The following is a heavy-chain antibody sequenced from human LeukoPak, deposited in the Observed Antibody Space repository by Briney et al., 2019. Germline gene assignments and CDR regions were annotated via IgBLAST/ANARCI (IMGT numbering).Heavy chain of an antibody. J-gene: IGHJ4*02. CDR1: GFTFSSYW. V-gene: IGHV3-74*01. D-gene: IGHD6-19*01. Sequence: GGSLRLSCAASGFTFSSYWMHWVRQAPGKGLVWVSRINSDGSSTSYADSVKGRFTISRDNDKNTLYLQMNSLRAEDTAVYYCARTFGYSRGWYDYCGQGTLVTVSS. CDR3: ARTFGYSRGWYDY. CDR2: INSDGSST.